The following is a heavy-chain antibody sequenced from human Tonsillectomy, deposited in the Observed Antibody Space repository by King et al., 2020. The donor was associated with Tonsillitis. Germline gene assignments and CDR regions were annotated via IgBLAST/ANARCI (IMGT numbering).Heavy chain of an antibody. CDR3: AKDEMCSGNYLDAFDF. Sequence: VQLVESGGGLAQPGGSLRLSCAASGFSFSSYAMNWVRQAPGKGLEWVSTISGSGGSTYFADSVKGRFTISRDNSKNTLYLQMNNLRAEDTAVYFCAKDEMCSGNYLDAFDFWGQGTMASVSS. D-gene: IGHD1-26*01. CDR1: GFSFSSYA. J-gene: IGHJ3*01. CDR2: ISGSGGST. V-gene: IGHV3-23*04.